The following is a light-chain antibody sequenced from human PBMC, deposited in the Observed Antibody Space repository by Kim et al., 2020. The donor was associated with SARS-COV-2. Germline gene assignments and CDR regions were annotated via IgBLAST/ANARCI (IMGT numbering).Light chain of an antibody. CDR1: HSLTSNS. Sequence: EILLTQLPVTLSLSPGERATLSCRASHSLTSNSLAWYQQKPGQAPRLLIYGASSRVTGIPDRFSGSGSGTDFTLTISRLEPDDFAVYYCQQSGTSLTFGGGTKLEI. CDR3: QQSGTSLT. CDR2: GAS. V-gene: IGKV3-20*01. J-gene: IGKJ4*01.